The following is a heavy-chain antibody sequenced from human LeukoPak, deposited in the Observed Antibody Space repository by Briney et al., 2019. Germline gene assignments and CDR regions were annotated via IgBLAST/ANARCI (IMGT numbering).Heavy chain of an antibody. CDR3: AKASAMIVVVSKHFDY. CDR1: GFTFSSYW. Sequence: AGGSLRLSCVASGFTFSSYWMSWVRQAPGKGLEWVAFIRFDGTSEFYADSVKGRFTISRDNSKNTLYLQMNSLRAEDTAVYYCAKASAMIVVVSKHFDYWGQGTLVTVSS. V-gene: IGHV3-30*02. CDR2: IRFDGTSE. D-gene: IGHD3-22*01. J-gene: IGHJ4*02.